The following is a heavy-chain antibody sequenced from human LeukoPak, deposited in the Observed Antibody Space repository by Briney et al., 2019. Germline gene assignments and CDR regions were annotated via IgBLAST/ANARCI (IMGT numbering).Heavy chain of an antibody. D-gene: IGHD6-6*01. CDR2: ISYDGSNK. CDR3: AKDWSLAAPNDY. V-gene: IGHV3-30*04. CDR1: GFTFSSYA. J-gene: IGHJ4*02. Sequence: GGSLRLSCAASGFTFSSYAMHWVRQAPGKGLEWVAVISYDGSNKYYADSVKGRFTISRDNSKNTLYLQMNSLRAEDTAVYYCAKDWSLAAPNDYWGQGTLVTVSS.